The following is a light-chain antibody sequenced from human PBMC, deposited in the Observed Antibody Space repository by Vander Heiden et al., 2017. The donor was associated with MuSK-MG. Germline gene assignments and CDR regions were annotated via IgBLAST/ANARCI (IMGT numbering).Light chain of an antibody. CDR3: QQVNNFPIT. CDR1: QNINTW. V-gene: IGKV1-12*01. CDR2: GAS. Sequence: DIQMTQSPSSVSASVGDRVSITCRASQNINTWLAWYQQKPGKAPDLLIYGASYLQTGVPSRFSDSGSGTEFTLTISSLQPEDSAIYFCQQVNNFPITFGQGTRLQI. J-gene: IGKJ5*01.